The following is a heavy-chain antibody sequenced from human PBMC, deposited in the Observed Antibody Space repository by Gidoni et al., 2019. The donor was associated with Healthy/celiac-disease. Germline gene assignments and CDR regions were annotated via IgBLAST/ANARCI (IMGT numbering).Heavy chain of an antibody. Sequence: EVQLVESGGGLVQPGGSVRLSCAASGFTCSSYAMSWVRQAPGKVLEWVSAISGSGGSTYYADSVKGRFTISRDNSKNTLYLQMNSLRAEDTAVYYCAKDRRSSGWYEGFDYWGQGTLVTVSS. J-gene: IGHJ4*02. CDR1: GFTCSSYA. CDR2: ISGSGGST. V-gene: IGHV3-23*04. CDR3: AKDRRSSGWYEGFDY. D-gene: IGHD6-19*01.